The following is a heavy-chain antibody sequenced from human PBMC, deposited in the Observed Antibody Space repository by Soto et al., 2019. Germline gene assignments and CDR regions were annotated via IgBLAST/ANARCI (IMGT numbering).Heavy chain of an antibody. Sequence: GGSLRLSCAASGFTFSSYAMFWVRQTPGKGLEWVSSISGSGDRTNYADFVKGRFTISRDNSKNTLYLEMNCLRAEDTAIYYCAKDNNYKIFGVVQRTFDAWGQGTLVTVSS. D-gene: IGHD3-3*01. CDR2: ISGSGDRT. V-gene: IGHV3-23*01. CDR1: GFTFSSYA. CDR3: AKDNNYKIFGVVQRTFDA. J-gene: IGHJ5*02.